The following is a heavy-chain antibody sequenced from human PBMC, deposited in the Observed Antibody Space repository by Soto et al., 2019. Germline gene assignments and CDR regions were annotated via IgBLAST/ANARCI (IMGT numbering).Heavy chain of an antibody. CDR2: IKQDGSEK. Sequence: GGSLRLSCAASGFTFSSYWMSWVRQAPGKGLEWVANIKQDGSEKYYVDSVKGRFTISRDNAKNSLYLQMNSLRAEDTAVYYCATGGLWFWESLPFYYYYGMDVWGHGTTVTVSS. V-gene: IGHV3-7*01. J-gene: IGHJ6*02. D-gene: IGHD3-10*01. CDR1: GFTFSSYW. CDR3: ATGGLWFWESLPFYYYYGMDV.